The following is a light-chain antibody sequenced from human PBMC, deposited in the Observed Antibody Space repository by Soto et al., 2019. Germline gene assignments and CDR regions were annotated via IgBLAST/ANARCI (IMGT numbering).Light chain of an antibody. Sequence: EIVLTQSPATLSLSPGERATLSCRASQSVSSYLAWYQQKPGQAPRLLIYDASNRATGMPARFSGSGSGTDFPLTICCLYIEEFSVYYCQQSSYWTFGGHTKVEI. V-gene: IGKV3-11*01. J-gene: IGKJ4*01. CDR3: QQSSYWT. CDR1: QSVSSY. CDR2: DAS.